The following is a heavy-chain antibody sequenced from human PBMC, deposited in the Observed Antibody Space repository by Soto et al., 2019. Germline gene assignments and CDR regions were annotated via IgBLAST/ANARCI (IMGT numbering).Heavy chain of an antibody. D-gene: IGHD3-22*01. CDR2: ISYDGSNK. Sequence: LMLSCAASGFTFSSSAMHWVRQAPGKGLEWVAVISYDGSNKYYADSVKGRFTIYRDNSKNTLYLQMNSLRAEDTAVYYCARAPYFDSSGSPENWGQGTLVTVSA. CDR3: ARAPYFDSSGSPEN. J-gene: IGHJ1*01. CDR1: GFTFSSSA. V-gene: IGHV3-30-3*01.